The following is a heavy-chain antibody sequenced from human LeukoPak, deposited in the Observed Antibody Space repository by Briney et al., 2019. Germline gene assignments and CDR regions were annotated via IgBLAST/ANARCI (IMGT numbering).Heavy chain of an antibody. CDR2: ISAYNGNT. J-gene: IGHJ4*02. CDR3: ARDGGTQTRGMFGY. D-gene: IGHD3-16*01. CDR1: GYTFTSYG. Sequence: ASVKVSCKASGYTFTSYGISWVRQAPGQGLEWMGWISAYNGNTNYAQKLQGRVTMTTDISTSTAYMELRSLRSDDTAVYYCARDGGTQTRGMFGYWGQGTLVTVSS. V-gene: IGHV1-18*01.